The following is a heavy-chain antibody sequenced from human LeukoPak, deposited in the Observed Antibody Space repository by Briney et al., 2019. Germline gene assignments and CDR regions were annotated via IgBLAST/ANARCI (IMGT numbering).Heavy chain of an antibody. CDR3: ARIFFDYYYDSSGYYFDY. J-gene: IGHJ4*02. CDR1: GGSFSGYY. V-gene: IGHV4-59*01. D-gene: IGHD3-22*01. Sequence: PSETLSLTCAVYGGSFSGYYWSWIRQPPGKGLEWIGYIYYSGSTNYNPSLKSRVTISVDTSKNQFSLKLSSVTAADTAVYYCARIFFDYYYDSSGYYFDYWGQGTLVTVSS. CDR2: IYYSGST.